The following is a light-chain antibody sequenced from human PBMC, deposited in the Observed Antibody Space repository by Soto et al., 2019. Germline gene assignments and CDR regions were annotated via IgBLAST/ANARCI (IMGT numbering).Light chain of an antibody. CDR3: QQYGSSPQT. CDR2: GAS. J-gene: IGKJ1*01. CDR1: QSVSSSY. V-gene: IGKV3-20*01. Sequence: EILLTQSPGTLSLSPWEIATLSGRASQSVSSSYLAWYQQKPGQAPRLLIYGASSRATGIPDRFSGSGSGTDFTLTITRLEPEDFAVYYCQQYGSSPQTFGQGTKVDI.